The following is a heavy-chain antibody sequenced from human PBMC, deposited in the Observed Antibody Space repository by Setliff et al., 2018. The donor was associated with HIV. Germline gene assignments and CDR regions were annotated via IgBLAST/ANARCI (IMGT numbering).Heavy chain of an antibody. CDR1: GFTFSSYA. J-gene: IGHJ6*02. V-gene: IGHV3-23*01. CDR2: ISGSAGST. Sequence: LRLSCAASGFTFSSYAMSWVRQAPGKGLDWVSAISGSAGSTYYADPVKGRFTISRDNSKSTRYLQMNSLRADDTAVYFCARPTNIDTLYYGSQTFYMYYYGLDVWGQGTTVTVSS. D-gene: IGHD1-26*01. CDR3: ARPTNIDTLYYGSQTFYMYYYGLDV.